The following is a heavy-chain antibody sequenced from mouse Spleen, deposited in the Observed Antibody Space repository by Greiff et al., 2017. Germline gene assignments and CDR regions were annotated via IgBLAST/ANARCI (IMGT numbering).Heavy chain of an antibody. CDR3: ARRGRYYAMDY. CDR1: GFTFSSYA. CDR2: ISSGGSYT. Sequence: EVQRVESGGGLVKPGGSLKLSCAASGFTFSSYAMSWVRQTPEKRLEWVATISSGGSYTYYPDSVKGRFTISRDNAKNTLYLQMSSLRSEDTAMYYCARRGRYYAMDYWGQGTSVTVSS. V-gene: IGHV5-9-3*01. J-gene: IGHJ4*01.